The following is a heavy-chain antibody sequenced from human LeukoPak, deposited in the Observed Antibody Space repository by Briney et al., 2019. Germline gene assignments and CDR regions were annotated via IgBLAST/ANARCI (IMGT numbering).Heavy chain of an antibody. CDR2: ISGSGATK. J-gene: IGHJ6*04. Sequence: GGSLRLSCGASGFTFNNYEMNWVRQAPGKGLEWISYISGSGATKYYADSVKGRFTISRDNAKNSLYLQMNSLRAEDTAVYYCAELGITMIGGVWGKGTTVTVSS. V-gene: IGHV3-48*03. D-gene: IGHD3-10*02. CDR3: AELGITMIGGV. CDR1: GFTFNNYE.